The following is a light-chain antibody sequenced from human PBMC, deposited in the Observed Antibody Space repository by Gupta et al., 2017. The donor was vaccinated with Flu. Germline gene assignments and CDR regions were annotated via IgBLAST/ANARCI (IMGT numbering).Light chain of an antibody. J-gene: IGKJ2*01. CDR1: QSVSSN. V-gene: IGKV3-15*01. Sequence: ELVMTQSTATLSVSPGERATLSCRASQSVSSNLAWYQQKPGQAPRLLIYGASTRATGIPARFSSSGSGTEFTLTISSLQSEDFAVYYCQQYNNWMYTFGQGTKLEIK. CDR2: GAS. CDR3: QQYNNWMYT.